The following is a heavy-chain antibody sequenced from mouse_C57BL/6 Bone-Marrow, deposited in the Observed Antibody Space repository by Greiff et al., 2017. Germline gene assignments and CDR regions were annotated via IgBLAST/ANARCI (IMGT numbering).Heavy chain of an antibody. CDR1: GYTFTSYW. CDR2: IYPGSGST. Sequence: QVQLQQPGAELVKPGASVKLSCKASGYTFTSYWITWVKQRPGQGLEWIGDIYPGSGSTNYNEKFKSKATLTVDTSSSTAYMQLSSLTSEDSAVYYCARGGLYDGYYWYFDVWGKGTTVTVSS. D-gene: IGHD2-3*01. J-gene: IGHJ1*03. V-gene: IGHV1-55*01. CDR3: ARGGLYDGYYWYFDV.